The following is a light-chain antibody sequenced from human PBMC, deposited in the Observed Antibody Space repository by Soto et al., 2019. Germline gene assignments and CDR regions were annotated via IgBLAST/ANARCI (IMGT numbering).Light chain of an antibody. CDR1: QDIAIY. Sequence: IQLTQSPASLSASVGDRVTFTCRASQDIAIYLAWYQQKPGEAPNLLIHTASTLHGGVPSRFSGSGSGTDFTLTITSLLAEDFATYYCQQTRAYPSTFGGGTKVDIK. J-gene: IGKJ4*01. V-gene: IGKV1-9*01. CDR3: QQTRAYPST. CDR2: TAS.